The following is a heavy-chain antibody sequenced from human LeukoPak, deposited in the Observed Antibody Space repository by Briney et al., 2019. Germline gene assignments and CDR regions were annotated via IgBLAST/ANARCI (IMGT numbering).Heavy chain of an antibody. CDR1: GFTFSDYY. V-gene: IGHV3-11*01. CDR3: ARESLCSSGYLYFDY. CDR2: ISSSGSTI. D-gene: IGHD3-22*01. J-gene: IGHJ4*02. Sequence: PGGSLRLSCAASGFTFSDYYMSWLRQAPGKGLEWVSYISSSGSTIYYADSVKGRFTISRDNAKNSLYLQMNSLRAEDTAVYYCARESLCSSGYLYFDYWGQGTLVTVSS.